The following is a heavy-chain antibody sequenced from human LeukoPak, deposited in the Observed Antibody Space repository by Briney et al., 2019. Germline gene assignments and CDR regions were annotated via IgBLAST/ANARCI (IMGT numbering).Heavy chain of an antibody. Sequence: GGSLRLSCAASGFTFSSYAVSWVRQAPGKGLEWVSSISGGDNSTYYADSVKGRFTISRDNSKNPLYLQMNSLRAGDTAVYYCAKSFRVTYCTGGSCYSKPAPFDYWGHGTLVTVSS. J-gene: IGHJ4*01. V-gene: IGHV3-23*01. CDR1: GFTFSSYA. CDR3: AKSFRVTYCTGGSCYSKPAPFDY. CDR2: ISGGDNST. D-gene: IGHD2-15*01.